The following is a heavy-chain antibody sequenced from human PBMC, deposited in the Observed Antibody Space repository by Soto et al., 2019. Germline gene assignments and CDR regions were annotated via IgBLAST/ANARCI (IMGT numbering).Heavy chain of an antibody. J-gene: IGHJ6*03. CDR1: GFTLSSYA. CDR2: ISGSGGST. V-gene: IGHV3-23*01. CDR3: AKDILAVQLGRPDYYYMDV. D-gene: IGHD1-1*01. Sequence: GGSLRLSCAASGFTLSSYAMSWVRQAPGKGLEWVSAISGSGGSTYYADSVKGRFTISRDNSKNTLYLQMNSLRAEDTAVYYCAKDILAVQLGRPDYYYMDVWGKGTTVTVSS.